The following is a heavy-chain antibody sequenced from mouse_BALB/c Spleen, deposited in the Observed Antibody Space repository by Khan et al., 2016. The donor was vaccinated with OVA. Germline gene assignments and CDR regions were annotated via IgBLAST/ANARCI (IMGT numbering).Heavy chain of an antibody. J-gene: IGHJ4*01. CDR1: GFSLTGYG. Sequence: QVQLQQSGPGLVAPSQSLSITCTVSGFSLTGYGVNWVRQPPGKGLEWLGMIWGDGSTDYNSALKSRLSITKDNSKSQVFLKMTSLQTDDTASYYVARAYYANYREAMDYWGQGNSVTVSS. D-gene: IGHD2-1*01. V-gene: IGHV2-6-7*01. CDR3: ARAYYANYREAMDY. CDR2: IWGDGST.